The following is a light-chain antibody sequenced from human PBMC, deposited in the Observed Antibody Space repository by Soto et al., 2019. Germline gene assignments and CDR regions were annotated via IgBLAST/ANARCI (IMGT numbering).Light chain of an antibody. CDR2: QDR. CDR3: QAWDSSTVHVV. V-gene: IGLV3-1*01. Sequence: SYELTQPPSVSVSPGQTASITCSGEDLGDKYVCWYQQKPGQSPVLVIYQDRKRPSGIPERFSGSNSGNTATLTISGTQAMDEADYYCQAWDSSTVHVVFGGGTKLTVL. CDR1: DLGDKY. J-gene: IGLJ2*01.